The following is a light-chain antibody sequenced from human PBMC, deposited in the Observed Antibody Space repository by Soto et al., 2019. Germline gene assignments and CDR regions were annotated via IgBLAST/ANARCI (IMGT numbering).Light chain of an antibody. CDR1: QSISSY. J-gene: IGKJ1*01. V-gene: IGKV1-39*01. CDR3: QQSYSTPPT. Sequence: DIQMTQPPSSLSASVGDRVTITCRASQSISSYLNCYQQKPGKAPKLLIYAASSLQSGVPSRFSGSGSGTDFTLTISSLQPEDFATYYCQQSYSTPPTFGQGTKVEIK. CDR2: AAS.